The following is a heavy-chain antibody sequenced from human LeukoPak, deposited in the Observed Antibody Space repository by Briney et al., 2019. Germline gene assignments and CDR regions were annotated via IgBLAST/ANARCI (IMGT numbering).Heavy chain of an antibody. J-gene: IGHJ4*02. V-gene: IGHV3-7*01. Sequence: GGSLRLSCAASGFIFSNYWMSWVRQAPGKGLEWVANIKQDGSEKDYVDSVKGRFTISRDNAKSSLYLQMNSLRAEDTAVYYCARDIPSGTYKPGGYYFDYWGQGTLVTVSS. CDR1: GFIFSNYW. CDR3: ARDIPSGTYKPGGYYFDY. D-gene: IGHD1-26*01. CDR2: IKQDGSEK.